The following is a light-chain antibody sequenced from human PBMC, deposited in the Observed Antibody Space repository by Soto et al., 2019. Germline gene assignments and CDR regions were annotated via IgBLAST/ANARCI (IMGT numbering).Light chain of an antibody. CDR2: EVT. CDR3: TSYAVRWSWV. V-gene: IGLV2-14*01. Sequence: QSVLTQPASVTGSPGQSITISCTGTSSDVGGYNRVSWYQQYPGTAPKLIIYEVTNRPSGVSDRFSGSKSGNTASLTISGLQPEDEADYYCTSYAVRWSWVFGGGTKLTVL. CDR1: SSDVGGYNR. J-gene: IGLJ3*02.